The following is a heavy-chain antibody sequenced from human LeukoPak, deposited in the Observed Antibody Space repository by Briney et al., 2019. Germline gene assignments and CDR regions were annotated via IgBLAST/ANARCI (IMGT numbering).Heavy chain of an antibody. CDR1: GYTLTELS. J-gene: IGHJ6*04. V-gene: IGHV1-24*01. CDR2: FDPEDGET. D-gene: IGHD3-10*01. CDR3: ATYLYGSGRGGMDV. Sequence: ASVKVSCKVSGYTLTELSMHWVRQAPGKGLEWMGGFDPEDGETIYAQKFQGRVTMTGDTSTDTAYMELSSLRSEDTAVYYCATYLYGSGRGGMDVWGKGTTVPVSS.